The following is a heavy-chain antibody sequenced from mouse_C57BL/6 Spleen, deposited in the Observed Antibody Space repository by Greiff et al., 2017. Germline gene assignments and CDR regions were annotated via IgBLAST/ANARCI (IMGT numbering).Heavy chain of an antibody. J-gene: IGHJ1*03. D-gene: IGHD2-4*01. CDR1: GYTFTSYW. CDR3: ARYNYDYDGWYFDV. CDR2: IYPGSGST. V-gene: IGHV1-55*01. Sequence: QVQLQQPGAELVKPGASVKMSCKASGYTFTSYWITWVKQRPGQGLEWIGDIYPGSGSTNYNEKFKSKATLTVDTSSSTAYMQLSSLTSEDSAVYDCARYNYDYDGWYFDVWGTGTTVTVSS.